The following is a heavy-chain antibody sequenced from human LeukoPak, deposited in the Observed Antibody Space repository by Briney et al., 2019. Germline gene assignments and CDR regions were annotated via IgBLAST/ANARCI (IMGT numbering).Heavy chain of an antibody. J-gene: IGHJ4*02. CDR1: GGSISSGGYY. CDR2: IYYSGST. CDR3: ARDPSVSGGVFDY. V-gene: IGHV4-31*03. Sequence: PSQTLSLTCTVSGGSISSGGYYWSWIRQHPGKGLEWIGYIYYSGSTYYNPSLKSRVTISADTSDNQLSLKLSSMTAADTAVYYCARDPSVSGGVFDYWGQGTLVTVSS. D-gene: IGHD2-8*01.